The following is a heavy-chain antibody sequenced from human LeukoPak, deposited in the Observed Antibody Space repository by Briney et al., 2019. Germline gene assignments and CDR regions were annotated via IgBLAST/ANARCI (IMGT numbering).Heavy chain of an antibody. CDR1: GFTFSSYA. CDR2: ISYDGSNK. D-gene: IGHD2-21*02. V-gene: IGHV3-30-3*01. CDR3: ARDSPYCGGDCYFDY. Sequence: GGSLRLSCAASGFTFSSYAVHWVRQAPGKGLEWVAVISYDGSNKYYADSVKGRFTISRDNSKNTLYLQMNSLRAEDTAVYYCARDSPYCGGDCYFDYWGQGTLVTVSS. J-gene: IGHJ4*02.